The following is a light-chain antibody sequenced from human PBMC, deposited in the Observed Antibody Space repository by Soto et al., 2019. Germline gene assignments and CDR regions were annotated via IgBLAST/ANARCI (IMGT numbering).Light chain of an antibody. Sequence: DIQMTQSPSSLSASAGDRVTITCRASQGISDYLNWYQQKPGEAPKVLIFAASTVQSGVPSRFSGSGSGTDFTLTISRLQPEDFATNYCQQSYNNPKTFGQGTKVEIK. CDR2: AAS. CDR1: QGISDY. CDR3: QQSYNNPKT. V-gene: IGKV1-39*01. J-gene: IGKJ1*01.